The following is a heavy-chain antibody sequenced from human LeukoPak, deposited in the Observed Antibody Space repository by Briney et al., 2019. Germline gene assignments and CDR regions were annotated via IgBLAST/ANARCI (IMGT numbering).Heavy chain of an antibody. Sequence: SETLSLTCAVSGYSISSGYYWGWIRPPPGKGLEWIGSIYHSGSSYYNPSIKSRVTISVDTSKNQFSLKLSSVTAADTAVYYCARRKIAAAGNLLGKILGGWFDPWGQGTLVTVSS. CDR2: IYHSGSS. J-gene: IGHJ5*02. CDR1: GYSISSGYY. D-gene: IGHD6-13*01. V-gene: IGHV4-38-2*01. CDR3: ARRKIAAAGNLLGKILGGWFDP.